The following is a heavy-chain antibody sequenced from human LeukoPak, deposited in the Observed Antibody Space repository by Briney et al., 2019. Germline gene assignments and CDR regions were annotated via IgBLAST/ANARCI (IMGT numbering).Heavy chain of an antibody. J-gene: IGHJ5*02. Sequence: GGSLRLSCAASKFTFSDYYMSWIRQAPGKGLEWVSCISSSGSTIYYADSVKGRFTISRDNAKNSVFLQMSSLRDEDTAVYYCARDRPNILGLDPWGQGTLVTVSS. V-gene: IGHV3-11*04. D-gene: IGHD2/OR15-2a*01. CDR1: KFTFSDYY. CDR2: ISSSGSTI. CDR3: ARDRPNILGLDP.